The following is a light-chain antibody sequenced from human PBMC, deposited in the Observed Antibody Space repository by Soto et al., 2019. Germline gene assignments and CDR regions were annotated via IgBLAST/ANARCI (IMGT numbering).Light chain of an antibody. CDR3: LQDYSYPWT. V-gene: IGKV1-6*01. CDR1: QGIRND. J-gene: IGKJ1*01. CDR2: DTS. Sequence: ATQMTQSPSSLSASVGDRVTITCRASQGIRNDLGWYQQKPGKAPKLLIYDTSSLESGVPSRFSGSGSGTDFTLTISSLQPEDFATYYCLQDYSYPWTFGQGTKVEIK.